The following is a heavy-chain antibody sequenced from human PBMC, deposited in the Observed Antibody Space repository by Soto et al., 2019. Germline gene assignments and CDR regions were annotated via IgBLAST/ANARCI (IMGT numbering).Heavy chain of an antibody. CDR2: ISGSGGST. V-gene: IGHV3-23*01. D-gene: IGHD2-2*01. CDR3: AKNRYCSSTSCYGAFDI. J-gene: IGHJ3*02. Sequence: PGGSLRLSCAASGFTFSSYAMSWVRQAPGKGLEWVSAISGSGGSTYYADSVKGRFTISRDNSKNTLYLQMSSLRAEDTAVYYCAKNRYCSSTSCYGAFDIWGQGTMVTVSS. CDR1: GFTFSSYA.